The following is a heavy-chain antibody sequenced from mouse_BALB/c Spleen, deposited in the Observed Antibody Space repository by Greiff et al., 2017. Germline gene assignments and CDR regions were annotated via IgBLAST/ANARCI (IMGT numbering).Heavy chain of an antibody. Sequence: VQLKESGGGLVKPGGSLKLSCAASGFTFSDYYMYWVRQTPEKRLEWVATISDGGSYTYYPDSVKGRFTISRDNAKNNLYLQMSSLKSEDTAMYYCARARGGNYAMDYWGQGTSVTVAS. CDR3: ARARGGNYAMDY. J-gene: IGHJ4*01. V-gene: IGHV5-4*02. D-gene: IGHD3-1*01. CDR2: ISDGGSYT. CDR1: GFTFSDYY.